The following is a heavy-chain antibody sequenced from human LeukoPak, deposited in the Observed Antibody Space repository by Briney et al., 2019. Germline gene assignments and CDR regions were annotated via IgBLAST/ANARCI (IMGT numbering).Heavy chain of an antibody. CDR1: GFTFSSYA. CDR2: IKQDGSEK. Sequence: PGGSLRLSCAASGFTFSSYAMSWVRQAPGRGLEWVANIKQDGSEKYYVDSVKGRFTISRDNAENSLHLQMNSLRTEDTAVYFCVTIDLAAGGTYYFAFWGLGTLVTVSS. J-gene: IGHJ4*02. D-gene: IGHD6-13*01. V-gene: IGHV3-7*01. CDR3: VTIDLAAGGTYYFAF.